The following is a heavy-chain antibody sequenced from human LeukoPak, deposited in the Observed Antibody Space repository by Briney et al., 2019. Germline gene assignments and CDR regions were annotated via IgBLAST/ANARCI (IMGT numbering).Heavy chain of an antibody. CDR1: GGSISSGGYY. CDR3: ARVAPVYRYFDY. J-gene: IGHJ4*02. CDR2: IYYSGST. Sequence: SQTLSLTCTVSGGSISSGGYYWSWIRQHPGKGLEWIGYIYYSGSTYYNPSLKSRVTISVDTSKNQFSLKLSSVTAADTAVYYCARVAPVYRYFDYWGQGTLVTVSS. V-gene: IGHV4-31*03.